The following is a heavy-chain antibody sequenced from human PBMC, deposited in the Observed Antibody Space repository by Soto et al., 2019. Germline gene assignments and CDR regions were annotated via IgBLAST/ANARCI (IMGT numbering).Heavy chain of an antibody. CDR2: AYHNGNA. J-gene: IGHJ3*01. V-gene: IGHV4-38-2*01. D-gene: IGHD3-16*01. Sequence: SETLSLTCDVTGYAISSGYYWGWIRQPPGKGLEWIGSAYHNGNANYNPSLESRVAISIDTSKNQFSLDLTSVTAADTAVYYCATQSRNWGWGAFDVWGQGTMVTV. CDR1: GYAISSGYY. CDR3: ATQSRNWGWGAFDV.